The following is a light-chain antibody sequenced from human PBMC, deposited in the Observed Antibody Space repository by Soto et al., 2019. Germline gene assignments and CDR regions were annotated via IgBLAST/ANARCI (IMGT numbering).Light chain of an antibody. CDR1: QSVSNN. V-gene: IGKV3-15*01. Sequence: EIVMTQSPATLSVSPGERATLSCRASQSVSNNLAWYQQKPCQAPRLLIYGASTRATGIPARFSGSGSVTEFTLTICSLQSEDVAVYYCQQDNTWPPLTCGGGTKVEIK. CDR2: GAS. J-gene: IGKJ4*01. CDR3: QQDNTWPPLT.